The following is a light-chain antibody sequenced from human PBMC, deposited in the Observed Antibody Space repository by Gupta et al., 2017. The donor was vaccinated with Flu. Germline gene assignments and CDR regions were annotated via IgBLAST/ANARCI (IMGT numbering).Light chain of an antibody. J-gene: IGKJ2*01. V-gene: IGKV3-20*01. CDR2: AAS. Sequence: LNWYQQKPGQAPRLLIYAASTRATGIPDRFSGSGSGTDFTLTISRLEAEDFAVYYCQQYSDSQYTFGQGTNLEIK. CDR3: QQYSDSQYT.